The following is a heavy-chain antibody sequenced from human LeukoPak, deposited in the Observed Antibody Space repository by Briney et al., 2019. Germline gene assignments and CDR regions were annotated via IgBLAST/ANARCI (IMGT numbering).Heavy chain of an antibody. CDR2: IIPIFGTA. CDR3: AKGYYDYVWGSYYFDY. D-gene: IGHD3-16*01. V-gene: IGHV1-69*05. Sequence: SVKVSCKASGGTFSSYAISWVRQAPGQGLEWMGGIIPIFGTANCAQKFQGRVTITTDESTSTAYMELSSLRSEDTAVYYCAKGYYDYVWGSYYFDYWGQGTLVTVSS. J-gene: IGHJ4*02. CDR1: GGTFSSYA.